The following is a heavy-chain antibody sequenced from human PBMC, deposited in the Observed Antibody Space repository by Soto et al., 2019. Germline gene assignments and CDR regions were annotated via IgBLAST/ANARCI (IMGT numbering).Heavy chain of an antibody. CDR1: SGSFSGYY. CDR3: ARGRLFLTTSGLAITYFDY. J-gene: IGHJ4*02. D-gene: IGHD3-3*01. Sequence: SETLSLSCAVYSGSFSGYYYSWIRQSPGKGLEWIGEITHGGSTTYSPSLKSRVTMYLDTSKNQFSLNMTSMTAADTAVYYCARGRLFLTTSGLAITYFDYWGQGTLVT. V-gene: IGHV4-34*01. CDR2: ITHGGST.